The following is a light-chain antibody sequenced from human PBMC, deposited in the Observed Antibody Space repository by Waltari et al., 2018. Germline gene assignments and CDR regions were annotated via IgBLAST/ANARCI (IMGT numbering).Light chain of an antibody. Sequence: QSPTSLSCSSGERATITCRASQSITTNLAWYQQKPGQAPRLLVYDASTRPPSCPTQFRGCGSVTDLPLSISNLQSEDSADYYGQQYSRWLPITFDQGTRLEIK. CDR1: QSITTN. CDR2: DAS. V-gene: IGKV3-15*01. CDR3: QQYSRWLPIT. J-gene: IGKJ5*01.